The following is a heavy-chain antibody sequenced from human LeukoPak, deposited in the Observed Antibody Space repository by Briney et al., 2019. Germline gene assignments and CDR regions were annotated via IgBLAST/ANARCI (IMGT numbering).Heavy chain of an antibody. Sequence: GGSLRLSCAASGFTFSSYSMNWVRQAPGKGLEWVSSISSSSSYIYYADSVKGRFTISRDNAKNSLYLQMNSLRAEDTAVYYCAGDSPYDSSGYYYYYYMDVWGKGTTVTVSS. CDR1: GFTFSSYS. CDR3: AGDSPYDSSGYYYYYYMDV. CDR2: ISSSSSYI. V-gene: IGHV3-21*01. D-gene: IGHD3-22*01. J-gene: IGHJ6*03.